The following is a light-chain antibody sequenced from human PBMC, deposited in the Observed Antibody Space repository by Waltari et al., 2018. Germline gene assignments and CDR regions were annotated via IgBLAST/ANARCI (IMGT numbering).Light chain of an antibody. CDR3: QQYDGSVVT. CDR1: QTITGSW. V-gene: IGKV3-20*01. J-gene: IGKJ4*01. Sequence: EIVLTQSPGTLSVSPGERVTVSCRASQTITGSWLTWYHQKPGKAPRLLIYGASNRAPGIPDRFSGSGSGTYFTLTISRLEPEDSAVYYCQQYDGSVVTFGGGTKVEIK. CDR2: GAS.